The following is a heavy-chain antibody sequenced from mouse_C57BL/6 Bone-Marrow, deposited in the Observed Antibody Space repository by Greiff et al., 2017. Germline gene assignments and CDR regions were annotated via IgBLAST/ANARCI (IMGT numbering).Heavy chain of an antibody. CDR1: GYTFTSYV. CDR2: IYPRDGST. CDR3: ARLEFDGRSGDWYFDV. D-gene: IGHD1-1*01. J-gene: IGHJ1*03. Sequence: QVQLKESGPELVKPGASVKLSCKASGYTFTSYVINWVKQRPGQGLEWIGWIYPRDGSTKYNEKFKGKATLPVDTSSSTAYMELHSLTSEDSAVYFCARLEFDGRSGDWYFDVWGTGTTVTVSS. V-gene: IGHV1-85*01.